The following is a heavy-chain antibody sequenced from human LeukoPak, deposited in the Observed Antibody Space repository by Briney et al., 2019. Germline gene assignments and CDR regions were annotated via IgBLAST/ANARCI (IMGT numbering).Heavy chain of an antibody. Sequence: GGSLRLSCAASGFTFSNYGMHWVRQAPGKGLDWVAVISYDGSNKYYADSVKGRFTISRDNSKNTLYLQMNSLRAEDTAVYYCARDGGLRFLEWLANHFDYWGQGTLVTVSS. CDR1: GFTFSNYG. D-gene: IGHD3-3*01. CDR2: ISYDGSNK. CDR3: ARDGGLRFLEWLANHFDY. J-gene: IGHJ4*02. V-gene: IGHV3-30*03.